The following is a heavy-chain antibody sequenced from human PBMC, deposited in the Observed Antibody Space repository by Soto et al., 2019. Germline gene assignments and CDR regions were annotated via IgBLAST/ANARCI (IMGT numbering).Heavy chain of an antibody. J-gene: IGHJ6*02. CDR3: AARMARHYYYYGMDV. V-gene: IGHV1-58*01. CDR1: GFTFTSSA. CDR2: IVVGSGNT. Sequence: ASVKVSCKASGFTFTSSAVQWVRQARGQRLEWIGWIVVGSGNTNYAQKFQERVTITRDMSTSTAYMELSSLRSEDTAVYYCAARMARHYYYYGMDVWGQGTTVTVSS. D-gene: IGHD3-10*01.